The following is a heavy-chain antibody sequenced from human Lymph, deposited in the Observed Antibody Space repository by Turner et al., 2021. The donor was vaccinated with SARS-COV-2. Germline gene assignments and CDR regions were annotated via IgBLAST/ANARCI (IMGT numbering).Heavy chain of an antibody. J-gene: IGHJ4*02. CDR1: GFTFSSYA. Sequence: QVQLLESGGGLVQPGRSLRPSCAASGFTFSSYAMHWVRQAPGKGLEWVAFRSDDGSDKYYADSVKGRFTFSRDNSKNTLYLQMNSLRAEDTAVYYCARDRDSSGWVDYWGQGTLVTVSS. CDR2: RSDDGSDK. D-gene: IGHD3-22*01. CDR3: ARDRDSSGWVDY. V-gene: IGHV3-30*04.